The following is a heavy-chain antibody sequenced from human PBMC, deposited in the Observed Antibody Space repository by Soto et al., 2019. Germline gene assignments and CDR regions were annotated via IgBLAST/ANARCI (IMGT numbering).Heavy chain of an antibody. V-gene: IGHV3-9*01. CDR1: GFKEDKYA. Sequence: SGEARGFKEDKYAMHWVRQAPGKGLEWVSGISWNSNTIAYADSVKGRFTISRDNAKNSLYLQMNSLRAEDTAFKHGATDAAAYWGQGTLVTVSP. J-gene: IGHJ4*02. CDR3: ATDAAAY. CDR2: ISWNSNTI.